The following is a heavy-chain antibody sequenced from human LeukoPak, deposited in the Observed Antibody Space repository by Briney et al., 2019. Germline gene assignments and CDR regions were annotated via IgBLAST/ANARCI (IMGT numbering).Heavy chain of an antibody. Sequence: SETLSLTCTVSGGSISSSFNYWAWIRQPPGKGLEWIGSIYESGSAYYNPSLKCRITMSVDTSENQFSLKLTSVTAADTAVYYCARHYGPWGQGTLVTVSS. D-gene: IGHD3-16*01. CDR3: ARHYGP. J-gene: IGHJ5*02. V-gene: IGHV4-39*01. CDR2: IYESGSA. CDR1: GGSISSSFNY.